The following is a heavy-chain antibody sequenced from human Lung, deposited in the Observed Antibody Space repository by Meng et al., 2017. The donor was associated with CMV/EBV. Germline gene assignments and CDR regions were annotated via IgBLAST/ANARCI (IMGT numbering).Heavy chain of an antibody. V-gene: IGHV3-48*03. Sequence: GESXKISXAASGFTFSRYEMNWVRQAPGKGLEWVSYISSRGVAIFYADSVKGRFTISRDDAGSLLYLQINSLRAEDTAVYYCARIPAGGRASFFDYWGQGTLVTVSS. CDR3: ARIPAGGRASFFDY. D-gene: IGHD6-13*01. J-gene: IGHJ4*02. CDR1: GFTFSRYE. CDR2: ISSRGVAI.